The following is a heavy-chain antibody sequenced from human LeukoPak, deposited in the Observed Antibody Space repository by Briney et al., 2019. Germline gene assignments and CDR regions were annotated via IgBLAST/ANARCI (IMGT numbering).Heavy chain of an antibody. D-gene: IGHD3-10*01. CDR2: ITGDGTTT. J-gene: IGHJ4*02. V-gene: IGHV3-23*01. CDR1: GFIFSSYG. Sequence: GGSLRLACVASGFIFSSYGLNWVRQAPGKGLECVSAITGDGTTTYYADSVKGRFTISRDNSRYTLYLQMNSLRAEDTAVYYCGFGELFVDYWGQGTLVTVSS. CDR3: GFGELFVDY.